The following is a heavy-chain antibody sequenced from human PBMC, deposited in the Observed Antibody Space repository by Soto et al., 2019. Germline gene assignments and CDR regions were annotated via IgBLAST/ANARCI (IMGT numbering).Heavy chain of an antibody. J-gene: IGHJ3*01. CDR2: INPSGGST. CDR1: GYIFTSYS. V-gene: IGHV1-46*01. Sequence: ASVKVSCKASGYIFTSYSIHWVRQAPGQGLEWMGIINPSGGSTSYTQKFQGRVTMTRDKSASTAYMELSSLISEDTAVYYCAREDTANGGAFDLWGQGTMVTVSS. D-gene: IGHD5-18*01. CDR3: AREDTANGGAFDL.